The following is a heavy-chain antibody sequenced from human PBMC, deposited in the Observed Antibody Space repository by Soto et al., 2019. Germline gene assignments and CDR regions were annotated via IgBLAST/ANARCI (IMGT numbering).Heavy chain of an antibody. Sequence: QVQVQESGPGLVKPSETLSLTCTVSGGSVSSGNYYWSWIRQPPGKGLEWIGYMDYSGTTDYNPSLKSRVTITVDTSKNQFSLKLNSVTAADTAVYYCARDGGNYPSSFDYWGQGTLVTVSS. D-gene: IGHD1-26*01. CDR1: GGSVSSGNYY. CDR3: ARDGGNYPSSFDY. V-gene: IGHV4-61*01. CDR2: MDYSGTT. J-gene: IGHJ4*02.